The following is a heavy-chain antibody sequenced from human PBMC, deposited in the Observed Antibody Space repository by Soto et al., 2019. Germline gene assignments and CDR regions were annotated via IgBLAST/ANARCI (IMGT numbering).Heavy chain of an antibody. Sequence: EVQLVESGGDLVQPGGSLRLSCVASGFTFSSNSMNWVRQAPGKGLEWVSYISSSSSTIYYADSVKGRFTISGDNAKNSLYLQMNSLRAEDTAVYYCTREWALLLWGQGTLVTVSS. CDR1: GFTFSSNS. V-gene: IGHV3-48*01. CDR3: TREWALLL. CDR2: ISSSSSTI. J-gene: IGHJ4*02. D-gene: IGHD3-10*01.